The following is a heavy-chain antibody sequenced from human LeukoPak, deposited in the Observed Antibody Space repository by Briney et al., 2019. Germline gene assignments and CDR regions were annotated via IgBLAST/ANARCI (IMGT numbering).Heavy chain of an antibody. CDR1: GYTFTSFG. V-gene: IGHV1-2*02. CDR3: ARDGGFCRSATCSYYYMDV. Sequence: ASVKVSCKASGYTFTSFGISWVRQAPGQGLEWMGWINPNSGGTNYAQKFQGRVTMTRDTSISTAYMELSRLRSDDTAVYYCARDGGFCRSATCSYYYMDVWGKGTTATVSS. J-gene: IGHJ6*03. CDR2: INPNSGGT. D-gene: IGHD2-2*01.